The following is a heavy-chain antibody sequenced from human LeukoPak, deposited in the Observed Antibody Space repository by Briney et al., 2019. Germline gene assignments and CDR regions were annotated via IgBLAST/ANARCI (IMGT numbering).Heavy chain of an antibody. D-gene: IGHD2-15*01. Sequence: SVKVSCKASGGTFSSYAISWVRQAPGQGLEWMGRIIPILGIANYAQKFQGRVTITADKSTSTAYMELSSLRSEDTAVYYCARHPPRYCSGGSCPPIDYWGQGTLVTVSS. J-gene: IGHJ4*02. CDR2: IIPILGIA. CDR3: ARHPPRYCSGGSCPPIDY. CDR1: GGTFSSYA. V-gene: IGHV1-69*04.